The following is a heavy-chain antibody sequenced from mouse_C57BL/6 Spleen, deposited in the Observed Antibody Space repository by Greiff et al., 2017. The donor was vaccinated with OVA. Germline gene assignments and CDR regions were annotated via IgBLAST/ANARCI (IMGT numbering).Heavy chain of an antibody. CDR1: GFTFSDYG. J-gene: IGHJ3*01. V-gene: IGHV5-17*01. CDR3: ARPDDYAWFAY. D-gene: IGHD2-4*01. Sequence: EVQLVESGGGLVKPGGSLKLSCAASGFTFSDYGMHWVRQAPEKGLEWVAYISSVSSTIYYADTVKGRFTISRDNAKNTLFLQMTSLRSEDTAMYYCARPDDYAWFAYWGQGTLVTVSA. CDR2: ISSVSSTI.